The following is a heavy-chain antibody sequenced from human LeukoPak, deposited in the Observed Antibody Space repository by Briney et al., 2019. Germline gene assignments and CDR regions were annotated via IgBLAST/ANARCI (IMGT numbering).Heavy chain of an antibody. CDR2: INHSGST. Sequence: PSETLSLTCAVYGGSFSGYYWSWIRQPPGKGLKWIGEINHSGSTNYNPSLKSRVTISVDTSKNQFSLRLSSVTAADTAVYYCARGGNTWSNYYYCYGMDVWGQGTTVTVSS. CDR1: GGSFSGYY. CDR3: ARGGNTWSNYYYCYGMDV. D-gene: IGHD2/OR15-2a*01. V-gene: IGHV4-34*01. J-gene: IGHJ6*02.